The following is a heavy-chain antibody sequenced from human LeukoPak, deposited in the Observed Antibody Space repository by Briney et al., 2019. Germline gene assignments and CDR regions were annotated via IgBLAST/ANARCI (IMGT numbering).Heavy chain of an antibody. CDR1: GFTVSSNY. V-gene: IGHV3-66*01. CDR2: IYSGGST. Sequence: PGGSLRLSCAASGFTVSSNYMNWVRQAPGKGLEWVSVIYSGGSTYYADSVKGRFTISRDNSKNTLYLQMNSLRAEDTAVYYCARIPRGYYGMDVWGQGTTVTVSS. J-gene: IGHJ6*02. CDR3: ARIPRGYYGMDV.